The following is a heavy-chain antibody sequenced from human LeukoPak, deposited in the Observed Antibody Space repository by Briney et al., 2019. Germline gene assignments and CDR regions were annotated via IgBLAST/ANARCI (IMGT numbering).Heavy chain of an antibody. J-gene: IGHJ4*02. CDR1: GDTVSNTRSA. V-gene: IGHV6-1*01. CDR3: ARVNSWTEEPDTGFDY. D-gene: IGHD1-14*01. CDR2: TCYRSKWYT. Sequence: SQTLSLTCAISGDTVSNTRSAWNSIRQSPSRGLEWLGRTCYRSKWYTDYAVSVKTRITINPDTFKNQFSLHLNSVTPEDTAVYYCARVNSWTEEPDTGFDYWGQGTLVTVSS.